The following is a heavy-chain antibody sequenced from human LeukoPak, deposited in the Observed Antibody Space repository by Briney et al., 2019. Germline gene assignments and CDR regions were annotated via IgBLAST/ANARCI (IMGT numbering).Heavy chain of an antibody. CDR2: ISAYNGNT. J-gene: IGHJ6*02. Sequence: ASVKVSCKASGYTFTSYGISWVRQAPGQGLEWMGWISAYNGNTNYAQKLQGRVTMTTDTSTSTAYMELRSLRSDDTAVYYCARTYYDFWSGYQYYYGMGVWGQGTTVTVSS. D-gene: IGHD3-3*01. CDR3: ARTYYDFWSGYQYYYGMGV. CDR1: GYTFTSYG. V-gene: IGHV1-18*01.